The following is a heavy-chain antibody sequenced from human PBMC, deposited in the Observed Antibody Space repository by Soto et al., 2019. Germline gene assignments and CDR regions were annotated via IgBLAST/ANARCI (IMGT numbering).Heavy chain of an antibody. D-gene: IGHD2-8*01. CDR3: AREPTVVLRSFFDY. J-gene: IGHJ4*02. CDR1: GYTFTTYA. CDR2: INTGKGNT. V-gene: IGHV1-3*04. Sequence: ASVKVSCKASGYTFTTYAIHWVRQAPGQGPEWMGWINTGKGNTRYSQKFQGRVTFARDTLATTVYLELSSLKSEDTAVYYCAREPTVVLRSFFDYWGQGSLVTASS.